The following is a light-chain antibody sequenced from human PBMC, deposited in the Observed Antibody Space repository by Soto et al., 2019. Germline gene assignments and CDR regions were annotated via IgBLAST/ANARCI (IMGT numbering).Light chain of an antibody. CDR2: GSA. CDR3: QQYHSWPA. CDR1: QSVFSS. Sequence: EIVMTQSPATLSVSPGERATLSCRASQSVFSSLAWYQQRPCQAPRLLIYGSATRATGIPDRFSGSGSGTEFTLTISSLQSEDSAVYYCQQYHSWPAFGQGTKVEIK. V-gene: IGKV3-15*01. J-gene: IGKJ1*01.